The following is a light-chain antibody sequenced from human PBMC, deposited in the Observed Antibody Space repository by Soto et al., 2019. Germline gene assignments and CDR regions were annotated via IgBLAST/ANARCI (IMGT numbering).Light chain of an antibody. J-gene: IGKJ2*01. CDR2: AAS. CDR3: QQSYSTPQMYT. V-gene: IGKV1-39*01. Sequence: DIQMTQSPSSLSASIGDRVTITCRASQSIGSHLNWFQQKAGKAPKLLIYAASSLQTGVPSRFSGSGSGTDFTITISSLQPEDFATYYCQQSYSTPQMYTFGQGTKLEIK. CDR1: QSIGSH.